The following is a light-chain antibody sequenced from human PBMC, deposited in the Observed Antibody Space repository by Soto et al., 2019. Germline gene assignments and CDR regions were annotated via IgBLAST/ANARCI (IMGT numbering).Light chain of an antibody. V-gene: IGLV2-8*01. CDR1: ASDIGRYNY. CDR2: EVT. J-gene: IGLJ1*01. CDR3: NSHVGSNNYV. Sequence: QSVLTQPPSASGSPGQSVTISCIETASDIGRYNYVSWYQHHPGKAPKLIIYEVTKPPSGVPVRCSGSNSGNTASLTVSGLPADDEADYYRNSHVGSNNYVFGTGTKLTVL.